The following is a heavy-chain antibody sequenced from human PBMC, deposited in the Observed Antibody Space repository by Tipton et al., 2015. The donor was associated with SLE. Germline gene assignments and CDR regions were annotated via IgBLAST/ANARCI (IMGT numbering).Heavy chain of an antibody. CDR2: IYSSGSA. J-gene: IGHJ4*02. CDR3: GRAIGVHYFHV. CDR1: GDSIRSGSYY. Sequence: TLSLTCTVSGDSIRSGSYYWSWIRQPAGKGLEWIGRIYSSGSANYNPSLRSRVTISVDASKTQFSLRPTSVTAADTAVYYCGRAIGVHYFHVWGQGTLVTVSS. D-gene: IGHD2-21*01. V-gene: IGHV4-61*02.